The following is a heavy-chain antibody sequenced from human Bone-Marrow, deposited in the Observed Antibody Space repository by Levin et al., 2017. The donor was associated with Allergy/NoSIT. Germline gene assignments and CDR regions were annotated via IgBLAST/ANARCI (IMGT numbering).Heavy chain of an antibody. CDR3: TGGGAARPGY. CDR2: VSNSGNT. CDR1: SVSICPYY. J-gene: IGHJ4*02. Sequence: SQTLSLTCTFSSVSICPYYWNWIRQPPGKGLEWIGYVSNSGNTNYRPSLKGRVTMSVDTSRKQISLKLTSMTPADTAVYYCTGGGAARPGYWGQGILVTVSS. D-gene: IGHD6-6*01. V-gene: IGHV4-59*01.